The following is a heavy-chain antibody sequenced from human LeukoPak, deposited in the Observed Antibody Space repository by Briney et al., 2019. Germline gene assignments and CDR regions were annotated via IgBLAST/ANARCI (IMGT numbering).Heavy chain of an antibody. V-gene: IGHV3-23*01. CDR1: GFTFSSYA. D-gene: IGHD2-8*01. CDR2: ISGSGGST. CDR3: AKSNGAWAFDI. J-gene: IGHJ3*02. Sequence: PSGGSLRLSCAASGFTFSSYAMSWVRQAPGKGLEWVSAISGSGGSTYYADSVKGRFTISRDKSKNTLHLQMNSLRAEDTAVYYRAKSNGAWAFDIWGQGTMVTVSS.